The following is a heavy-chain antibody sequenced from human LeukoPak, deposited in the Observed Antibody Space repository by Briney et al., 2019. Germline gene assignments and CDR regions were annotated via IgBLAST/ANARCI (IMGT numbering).Heavy chain of an antibody. CDR1: GGTFSSYA. V-gene: IGHV1-69*13. D-gene: IGHD4-11*01. Sequence: ASVKVSCKASGGTFSSYAISWVRQAPGQGLEWMGGIIPIFGTANYAQKFQGRVAITADESTSTACMELSSLRSEDTAVYYCARVQDYPREAFAFDIWGQGTMVTVSS. CDR2: IIPIFGTA. CDR3: ARVQDYPREAFAFDI. J-gene: IGHJ3*02.